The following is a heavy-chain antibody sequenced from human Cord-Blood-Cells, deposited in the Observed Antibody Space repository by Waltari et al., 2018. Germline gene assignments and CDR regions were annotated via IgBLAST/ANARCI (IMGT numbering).Heavy chain of an antibody. D-gene: IGHD4-4*01. V-gene: IGHV1-69*01. Sequence: QVQPVQSGAEVKKPGSSVKVSCKASGGTFSSYAISWVRQAPGQGLEWMGGNIPILGTANYAQKFQGRVTITADEATSTAYMELSSLRSEDTAVYYCASPSTTVFAFDIWGQGTMVTVSS. CDR2: NIPILGTA. J-gene: IGHJ3*02. CDR3: ASPSTTVFAFDI. CDR1: GGTFSSYA.